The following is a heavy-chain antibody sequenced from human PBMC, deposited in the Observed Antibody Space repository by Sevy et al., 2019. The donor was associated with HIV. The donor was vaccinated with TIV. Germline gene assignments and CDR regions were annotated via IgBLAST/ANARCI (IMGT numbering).Heavy chain of an antibody. CDR2: ISSRSSYI. V-gene: IGHV3-21*01. Sequence: GESLKISCAASGFTFSSYSMNWVRQAPGKGLEWVSSISSRSSYIYYADSVKGRFTISRDNAKNSLYLQMNSLRAEDTAVYYCARASSPICSGGSCSVRGNWFDPWGQGTLVTVSS. J-gene: IGHJ5*02. D-gene: IGHD2-15*01. CDR1: GFTFSSYS. CDR3: ARASSPICSGGSCSVRGNWFDP.